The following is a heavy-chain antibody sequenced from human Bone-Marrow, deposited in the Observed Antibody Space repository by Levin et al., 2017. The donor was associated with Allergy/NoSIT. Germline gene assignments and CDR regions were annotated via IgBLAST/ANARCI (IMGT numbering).Heavy chain of an antibody. CDR3: ARDRYCSSTSCLRLFDY. CDR2: IWYDGSNK. Sequence: PGGSLRLSCAASGFTFSSYGMHWVRQAPGKGLEWVAVIWYDGSNKYYADSVKGRFTISRDNSKNTLYLQMNSLRAEDTAVYYCARDRYCSSTSCLRLFDYWGQGTLVTVSS. CDR1: GFTFSSYG. V-gene: IGHV3-33*01. D-gene: IGHD2-2*01. J-gene: IGHJ4*02.